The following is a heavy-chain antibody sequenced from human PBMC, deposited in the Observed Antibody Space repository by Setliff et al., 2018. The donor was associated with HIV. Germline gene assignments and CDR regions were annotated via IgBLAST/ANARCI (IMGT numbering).Heavy chain of an antibody. D-gene: IGHD3-22*01. CDR2: ITYTGTT. CDR3: ASLLSRVNYDIGGYYVSHFDY. Sequence: PSETLSLTCTVSGGSISNYYWSWIRQPPGKGLEWIGNITYTGTTNYNNSPKRRVTISIDTSKNQFNVKLSSLSAADTAVYFCASLLSRVNYDIGGYYVSHFDYWGQGTQVTVSS. V-gene: IGHV4-59*01. J-gene: IGHJ4*02. CDR1: GGSISNYY.